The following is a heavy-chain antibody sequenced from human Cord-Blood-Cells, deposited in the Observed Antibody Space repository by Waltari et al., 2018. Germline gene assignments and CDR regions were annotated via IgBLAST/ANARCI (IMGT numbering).Heavy chain of an antibody. CDR2: IYYSGST. D-gene: IGHD1-26*01. J-gene: IGHJ3*02. Sequence: QLQESGPGLVKPSETLSLTCTVSGGSISSSSYYWGWIRQPPGKGLEWIGSIYYSGSTYYNPSLKSRVTISVDTSKNQFSLKLSSVTAADTAVYYCARHPHPWYSGSYYAFDIWGQGTMVTVSS. CDR1: GGSISSSSYY. V-gene: IGHV4-39*01. CDR3: ARHPHPWYSGSYYAFDI.